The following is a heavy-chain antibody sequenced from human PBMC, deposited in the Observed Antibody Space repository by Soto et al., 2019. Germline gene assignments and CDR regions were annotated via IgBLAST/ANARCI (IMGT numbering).Heavy chain of an antibody. D-gene: IGHD4-17*01. CDR2: ISYDGIKK. CDR3: ARAQDYGDYNNYYYGMDV. V-gene: IGHV3-30-3*01. J-gene: IGHJ6*02. Sequence: QVQLVESGGGVVQPGRSLRLSCAASGFTFSSYAMHWVRQAPGKGLEWVAVISYDGIKKDYADSVKGRFSISRDSSKNTLYLQMNSLRAEDTAVYYCARAQDYGDYNNYYYGMDVWGQGTTVTVSS. CDR1: GFTFSSYA.